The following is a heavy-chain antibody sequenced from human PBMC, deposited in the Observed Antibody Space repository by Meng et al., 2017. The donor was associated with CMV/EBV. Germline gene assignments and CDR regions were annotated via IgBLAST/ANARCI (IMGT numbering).Heavy chain of an antibody. CDR2: ISSSSSYI. Sequence: GGFLRLSCAASGFTFSSYSMNWVRQAPGKGLEWVSSISSSSSYIYYADSVKGRFTISRDNAKNSLYLQMNSLRAEDTAVYYCAMLYSSSWYYFDYWGQGALVTVSS. J-gene: IGHJ4*02. CDR1: GFTFSSYS. D-gene: IGHD6-13*01. V-gene: IGHV3-21*01. CDR3: AMLYSSSWYYFDY.